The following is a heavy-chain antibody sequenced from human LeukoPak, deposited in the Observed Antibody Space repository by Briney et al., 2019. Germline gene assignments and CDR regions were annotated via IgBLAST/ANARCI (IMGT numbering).Heavy chain of an antibody. CDR1: GFTFSSYW. Sequence: PGGSLRLSCAASGFTFSSYWMSWVRQAPGKGLEWVANIKQDGSEKYYVDSVKGRFTISRDNAKNSLYLQMSSLRAEDTAVYYCARVRAKNLVKGLDYGMDVWGQGATVTVSS. CDR3: ARVRAKNLVKGLDYGMDV. J-gene: IGHJ6*02. V-gene: IGHV3-7*01. D-gene: IGHD3-9*01. CDR2: IKQDGSEK.